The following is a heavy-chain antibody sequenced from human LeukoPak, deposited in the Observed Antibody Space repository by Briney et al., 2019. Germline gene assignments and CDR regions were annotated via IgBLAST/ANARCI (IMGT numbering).Heavy chain of an antibody. D-gene: IGHD3-10*01. CDR3: ATEDGSGPLNFDY. V-gene: IGHV3-11*05. J-gene: IGHJ4*02. Sequence: GGPLRLSCAASGFTFSDYYMSWIRQAPGKGLHWVSYISSSSSYTNYADSVKCRFTISRANSKNSLYLQMNSLRAEDTAVYYCATEDGSGPLNFDYWGQGTLVTVSS. CDR1: GFTFSDYY. CDR2: ISSSSSYT.